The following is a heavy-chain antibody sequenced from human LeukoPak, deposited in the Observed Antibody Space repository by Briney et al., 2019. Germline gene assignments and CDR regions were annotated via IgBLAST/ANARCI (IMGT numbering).Heavy chain of an antibody. CDR1: GGSFSGYY. V-gene: IGHV4-34*01. J-gene: IGHJ4*02. Sequence: SETLSLTCAVYGGSFSGYYWSWIRQPPGKGLEWIGEINHSGSTNYNPSLKSRVTISVDTSKNQFSLKLSSVTAADTAVYYCARRSPRQQLSYWGQGTLVTVSS. CDR2: INHSGST. CDR3: ARRSPRQQLSY. D-gene: IGHD6-13*01.